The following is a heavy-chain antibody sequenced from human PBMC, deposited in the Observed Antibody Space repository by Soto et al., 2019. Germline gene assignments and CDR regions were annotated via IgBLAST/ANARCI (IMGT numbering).Heavy chain of an antibody. Sequence: EVQLVESGGGLIQPGGSLRLSCAVSGFTVSNNYMSWVRQAPGKGLEGVSVIYSGGYTAYGDSVKGRFTISRDNSKNQLYLQRRSLRAPGPAVYCWGTPPGGGGYWGQGTLVTVSS. CDR1: GFTVSNNY. V-gene: IGHV3-53*01. D-gene: IGHD3-10*01. CDR2: IYSGGYT. CDR3: GTPPGGGGY. J-gene: IGHJ4*02.